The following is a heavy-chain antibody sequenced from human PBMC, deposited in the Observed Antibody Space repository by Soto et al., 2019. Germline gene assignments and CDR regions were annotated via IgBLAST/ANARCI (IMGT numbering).Heavy chain of an antibody. J-gene: IGHJ2*01. CDR2: IIPIFGTA. CDR3: ARGPLAIFGVVTSDWYFDL. V-gene: IGHV1-69*01. CDR1: GGTFSSYT. Sequence: QVQLVQSGAEVKKPGSSVKVSCKASGGTFSSYTISWVRQAPGQGLEWMGGIIPIFGTANYAQKFQGRVTITADESTSTAYMELSSLRSEDTAVYYCARGPLAIFGVVTSDWYFDLWGRGTLATVSS. D-gene: IGHD3-3*01.